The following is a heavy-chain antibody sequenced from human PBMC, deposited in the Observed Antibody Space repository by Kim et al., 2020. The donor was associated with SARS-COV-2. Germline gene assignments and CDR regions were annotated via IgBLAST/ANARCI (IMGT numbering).Heavy chain of an antibody. CDR3: AREDSSGYTSYYYYGMDV. D-gene: IGHD3-22*01. CDR2: MNPNSGNT. J-gene: IGHJ6*02. CDR1: GYTFTSYD. Sequence: ASVKVSCKASGYTFTSYDINWVRQATGQGLEWMGWMNPNSGNTGYAQKFQGRVTMTRNTSISTAYMELSSLRSEDTAVYYCAREDSSGYTSYYYYGMDVWGQGTTVTVSS. V-gene: IGHV1-8*01.